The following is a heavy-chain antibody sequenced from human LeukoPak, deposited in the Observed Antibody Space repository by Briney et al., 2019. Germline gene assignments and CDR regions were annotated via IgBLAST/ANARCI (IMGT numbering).Heavy chain of an antibody. CDR3: ARGARGSYSY. CDR1: GGSSRSQY. D-gene: IGHD1-26*01. Sequence: PSETLSLTCTVPGGSSRSQYWSWIRQPPGKGLEWIGFIYNGGSTSYNPSLKTRVTISVDTSKNQFSLKLGSVTAAGTAGYYCARGARGSYSYWGQGTLVTVSS. J-gene: IGHJ4*02. V-gene: IGHV4-59*08. CDR2: IYNGGST.